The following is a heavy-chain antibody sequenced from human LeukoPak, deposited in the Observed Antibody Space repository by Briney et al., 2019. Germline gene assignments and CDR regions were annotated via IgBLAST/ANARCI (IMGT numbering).Heavy chain of an antibody. CDR3: ARLGDFWSGPLDY. J-gene: IGHJ4*02. CDR2: INPNSGGT. V-gene: IGHV1-2*06. D-gene: IGHD3-3*01. Sequence: ASVKVSCKASGYIFTGYYMHWVRQAPGQGLEWMGRINPNSGGTNYAQKFQGSVTMTRDTSISTAYMELSRLRSDDTAVYYCARLGDFWSGPLDYWGQGTLVTVSS. CDR1: GYIFTGYY.